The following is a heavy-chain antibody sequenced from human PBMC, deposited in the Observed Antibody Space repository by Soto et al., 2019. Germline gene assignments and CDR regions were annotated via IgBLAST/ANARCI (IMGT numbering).Heavy chain of an antibody. D-gene: IGHD1-1*01. CDR2: IYYTGHT. CDR1: GVSINSSGYY. J-gene: IGHJ3*02. Sequence: QVQLQESGPGLVKPSQTLSLTCSVSGVSINSSGYYWSWIRHHPGKGLEWIGYIYYTGHTFYNASLKSRVAMSLDTSKNQFSLKLSSVTAADTAVYYCARGSQLERDALDIWGQGTMVTVSS. V-gene: IGHV4-31*03. CDR3: ARGSQLERDALDI.